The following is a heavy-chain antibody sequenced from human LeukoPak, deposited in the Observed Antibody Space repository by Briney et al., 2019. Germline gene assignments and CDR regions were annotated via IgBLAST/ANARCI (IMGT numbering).Heavy chain of an antibody. D-gene: IGHD6-13*01. Sequence: GGSLRLSCTASGFTFGDYAMSWVRQAPGKGLEWVGFIRSKAYGGTTEYAASVKGRFTISRDDSKSIAYLQMNSLKTEDTAVYYCTRSYSSSWENWFDPWGQGTLVTVSS. V-gene: IGHV3-49*04. CDR1: GFTFGDYA. CDR2: IRSKAYGGTT. CDR3: TRSYSSSWENWFDP. J-gene: IGHJ5*02.